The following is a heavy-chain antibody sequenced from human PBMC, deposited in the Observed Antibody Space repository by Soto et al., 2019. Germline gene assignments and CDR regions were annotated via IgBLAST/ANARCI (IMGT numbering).Heavy chain of an antibody. V-gene: IGHV1-2*02. D-gene: IGHD3-10*02. CDR2: INPKFGDT. CDR3: ARNMDYYYGRGSGNGHGV. Sequence: QVRLVQSGAEVKEPGDSVRVSCEASGYTFTAYHIHWVRQAPGQGLEWMGWINPKFGDTGYAQDFQGRASMTSDMSISTVYMELSRLTSDDTAIYYCARNMDYYYGRGSGNGHGVWGQGTPVTVFS. J-gene: IGHJ6*02. CDR1: GYTFTAYH.